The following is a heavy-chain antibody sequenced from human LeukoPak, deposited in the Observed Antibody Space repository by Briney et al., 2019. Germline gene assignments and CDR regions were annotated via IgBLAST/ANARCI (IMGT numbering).Heavy chain of an antibody. Sequence: PSETLSLTCTVSGGSISSSSYYWGWIRQPPGKGLEWIGSIYYSGSTYYNPSLKSRVTISVDTSKNQFSLKLSSVTAADTAVYYCARHRERWIQLWPKLWYFDYWGQGTLVTVSS. CDR2: IYYSGST. V-gene: IGHV4-39*01. CDR1: GGSISSSSYY. D-gene: IGHD5-18*01. CDR3: ARHRERWIQLWPKLWYFDY. J-gene: IGHJ4*02.